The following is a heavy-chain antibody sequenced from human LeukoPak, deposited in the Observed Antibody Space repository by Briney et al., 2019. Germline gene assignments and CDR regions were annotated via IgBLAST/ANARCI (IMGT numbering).Heavy chain of an antibody. Sequence: GTSLRLSCAASGFSFSNYGMHWVRQAPGKGLEWVALIYHDGSNKYYADAVKGRFTISRDNSKNTLYVQMNSLRAEDTAVYYCAKGFGSGWSEFGNWGQGTLVIVSS. CDR1: GFSFSNYG. V-gene: IGHV3-33*06. D-gene: IGHD6-19*01. CDR3: AKGFGSGWSEFGN. J-gene: IGHJ4*02. CDR2: IYHDGSNK.